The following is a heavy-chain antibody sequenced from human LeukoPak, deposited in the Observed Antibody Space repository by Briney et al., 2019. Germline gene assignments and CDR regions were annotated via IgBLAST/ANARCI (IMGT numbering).Heavy chain of an antibody. D-gene: IGHD3-3*01. CDR3: ARTYDFGVGPPGDAFDN. V-gene: IGHV3-48*01. CDR1: GFTFTMFS. Sequence: GGSLRLSCAASGFTFTMFSMNWLRQAPGKGLEWIAFIRGRSDTTYYADSVQGRFTISRDNAEDSVYVQMNSLRVEDTAVYYCARTYDFGVGPPGDAFDNWGQGTLVTVSS. J-gene: IGHJ3*02. CDR2: IRGRSDTT.